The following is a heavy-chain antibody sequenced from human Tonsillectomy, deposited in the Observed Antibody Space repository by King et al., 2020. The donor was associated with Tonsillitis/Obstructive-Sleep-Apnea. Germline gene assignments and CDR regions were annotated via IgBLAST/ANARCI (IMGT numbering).Heavy chain of an antibody. CDR3: ARDRPWTTETNYFDY. Sequence: VQLVESGGGLVQPGGSLRLSCAVSGFTFSSFWMSWVRQAPGKGLEGVANIKQDGSEKYYVDSVKGRFTISRDNAKNSLYLQMNSLRAEDTAVYYCARDRPWTTETNYFDYWGQGTLVTVSS. CDR1: GFTFSSFW. V-gene: IGHV3-7*01. CDR2: IKQDGSEK. J-gene: IGHJ4*02. D-gene: IGHD4-17*01.